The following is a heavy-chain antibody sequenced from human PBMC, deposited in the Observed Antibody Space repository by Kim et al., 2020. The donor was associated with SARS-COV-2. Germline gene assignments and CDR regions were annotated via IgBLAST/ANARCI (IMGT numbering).Heavy chain of an antibody. CDR3: ARGRGYFDH. V-gene: IGHV3-7*01. Sequence: GGSLRLSCVASGFSFSSYWMSWVRQAPGKGLEWVAKIKEDGSEKLYMDSVKGRFTISRDNAKKSLYLQLNCLRGEDTAVYYCARGRGYFDHWGQGTLVNV. J-gene: IGHJ4*02. D-gene: IGHD3-10*01. CDR1: GFSFSSYW. CDR2: IKEDGSEK.